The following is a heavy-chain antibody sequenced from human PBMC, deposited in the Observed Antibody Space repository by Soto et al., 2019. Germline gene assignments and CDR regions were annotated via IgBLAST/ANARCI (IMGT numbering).Heavy chain of an antibody. CDR3: TRAAWFPYWSFY. CDR2: ISSSGSTA. J-gene: IGHJ4*02. Sequence: PGGSLRLSCAASGFTVSRFELHWVRQAPGKGLEWISYISSSGSTAYYASSVEGRFTISRDNANNSVYLQMDSLRAEDTALYYCTRAAWFPYWSFYWGLGALVTVSS. V-gene: IGHV3-48*03. D-gene: IGHD3-9*01. CDR1: GFTVSRFE.